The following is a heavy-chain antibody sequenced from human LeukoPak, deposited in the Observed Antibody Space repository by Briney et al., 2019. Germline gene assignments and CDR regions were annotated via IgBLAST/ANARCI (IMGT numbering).Heavy chain of an antibody. D-gene: IGHD6-13*01. Sequence: PSETLSLTCAVYGGSFSGYYWSWIRQPPGKGLEWIGEINHSGSTNYNPSLESRVTISVDTSKNQFSLKLSSVTAADTAVYYCARGAAGTMGYWGQGTLVTVSS. CDR3: ARGAAGTMGY. CDR2: INHSGST. CDR1: GGSFSGYY. J-gene: IGHJ4*02. V-gene: IGHV4-34*01.